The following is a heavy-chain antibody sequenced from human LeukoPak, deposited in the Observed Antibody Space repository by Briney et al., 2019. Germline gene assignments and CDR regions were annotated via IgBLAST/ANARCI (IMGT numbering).Heavy chain of an antibody. CDR2: FDPKDGET. CDR3: ATGVYCATTTCPGHGNYYYFMDV. Sequence: ASVKVSCKVSGFTLSELSMHWVRQAPGKGLEWVGGFDPKDGETVYGERSRDRVILTDDRSSNTAYMGLSSLGADDTAVYYCATGVYCATTTCPGHGNYYYFMDVWGEGTTVTV. J-gene: IGHJ6*03. CDR1: GFTLSELS. D-gene: IGHD2-21*01. V-gene: IGHV1-24*01.